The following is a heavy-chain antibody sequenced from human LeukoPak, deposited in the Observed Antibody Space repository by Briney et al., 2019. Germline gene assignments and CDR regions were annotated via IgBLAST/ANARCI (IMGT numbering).Heavy chain of an antibody. V-gene: IGHV3-43D*03. D-gene: IGHD2-21*02. CDR2: ISWDGGST. J-gene: IGHJ4*02. CDR3: ARVTVTDEGYFDY. CDR1: GFTFDDYA. Sequence: GGSLRLSCAASGFTFDDYAMHWVRQAPGKGLEWVSLISWDGGSTYYADSVKGRFTISRDNSKNSLYLQMNSLRAEDTALYYCARVTVTDEGYFDYWGQGTLVTVSS.